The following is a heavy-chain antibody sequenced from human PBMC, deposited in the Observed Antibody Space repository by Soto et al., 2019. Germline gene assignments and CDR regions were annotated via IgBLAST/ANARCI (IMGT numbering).Heavy chain of an antibody. J-gene: IGHJ4*02. D-gene: IGHD3-10*01. CDR1: GFTFSSYA. CDR2: ISYDGSNK. V-gene: IGHV3-30-3*01. Sequence: LRLSCAASGFTFSSYAMHWVRQAPGKGLEWVAVISYDGSNKYYADSVKGRFTISRDNSKNTLYLQMNSLRAEDTAVYYCARDRSMVRGAPIGYWGQGTLVTVSS. CDR3: ARDRSMVRGAPIGY.